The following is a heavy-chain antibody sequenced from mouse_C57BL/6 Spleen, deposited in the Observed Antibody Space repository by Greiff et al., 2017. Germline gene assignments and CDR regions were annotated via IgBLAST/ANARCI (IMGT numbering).Heavy chain of an antibody. CDR2: IDPPDSYT. CDR3: ARRGFYAMGY. V-gene: IGHV1-69*01. CDR1: GYTFTSYW. Sequence: QVQLQQPGAELVMPGASVKLSCKASGYTFTSYWMHWVKQRPGQGLEWIGEIDPPDSYTNYTQKFKGKSTLTVDKSSSPAYMQLSSLTSEDSAVYYCARRGFYAMGYWGQVTSVTVSS. J-gene: IGHJ4*01.